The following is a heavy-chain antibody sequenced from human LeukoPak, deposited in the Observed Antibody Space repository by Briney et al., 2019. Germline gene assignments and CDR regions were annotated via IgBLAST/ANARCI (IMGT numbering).Heavy chain of an antibody. Sequence: KPSETLSLTCTVSGGSISSYYWSWIRQPPGKGLEWIGYIYSSGSTNYNPSLKSRVTISVDTSKNQFSLKLSSVTAADTAVYYCARLNAGLFFDYWGQGTLVTVSS. CDR3: ARLNAGLFFDY. CDR1: GGSISSYY. V-gene: IGHV4-4*09. J-gene: IGHJ4*02. D-gene: IGHD2-21*01. CDR2: IYSSGST.